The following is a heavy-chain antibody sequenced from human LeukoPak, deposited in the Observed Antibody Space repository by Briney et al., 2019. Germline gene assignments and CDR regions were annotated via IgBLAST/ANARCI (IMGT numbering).Heavy chain of an antibody. D-gene: IGHD2-2*01. CDR2: IIPIFGTA. J-gene: IGHJ5*02. CDR3: ARGMGVLVPAATWFDP. CDR1: GGTFSSYA. Sequence: GASVKVSCKASGGTFSSYAISWVRQAPGQGLEWMGGIIPIFGTANYAQKFQGRVTITADESTSTAYMELSSLRSEDTAVYYCARGMGVLVPAATWFDPWGQGTLVTVSS. V-gene: IGHV1-69*13.